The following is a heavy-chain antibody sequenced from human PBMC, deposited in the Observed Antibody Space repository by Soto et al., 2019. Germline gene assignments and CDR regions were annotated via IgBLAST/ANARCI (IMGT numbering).Heavy chain of an antibody. V-gene: IGHV4-59*01. CDR2: IYYSGST. Sequence: PSETLSLTCTVSGGSISSYYWSWIRQPPGKGLEWIGYIYYSGSTNYNPSLKSRVTISVDTSKNQFSLKLSSVTATDTAVYYCARSANFWSGPDLDYWGQGTLVTVSS. CDR3: ARSANFWSGPDLDY. D-gene: IGHD3-3*01. CDR1: GGSISSYY. J-gene: IGHJ4*02.